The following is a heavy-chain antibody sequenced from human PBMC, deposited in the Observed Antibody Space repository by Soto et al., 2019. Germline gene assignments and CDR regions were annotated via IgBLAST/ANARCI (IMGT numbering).Heavy chain of an antibody. CDR1: GYTFTDYG. CDR3: ARVRATRPFDF. Sequence: GASVKVSCKASGYTFTDYGFSWVRQAPGQGPEWMGWISGYSGDTDYAQILQGRITLTTDTSTSTAYMELRSLTSDDTAVYYCARVRATRPFDFWGLGTLVTVSS. J-gene: IGHJ4*02. V-gene: IGHV1-18*04. CDR2: ISGYSGDT. D-gene: IGHD1-26*01.